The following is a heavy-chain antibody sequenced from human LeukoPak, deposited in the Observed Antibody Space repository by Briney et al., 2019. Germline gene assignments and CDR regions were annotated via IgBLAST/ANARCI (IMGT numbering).Heavy chain of an antibody. J-gene: IGHJ4*02. V-gene: IGHV1-3*01. D-gene: IGHD1/OR15-1a*01. Sequence: KFQGRVTITRDTSASTAYMELSSLRSEDTAVYYCARNWNKKYYFDFWGQGTLVTVSS. CDR3: ARNWNKKYYFDF.